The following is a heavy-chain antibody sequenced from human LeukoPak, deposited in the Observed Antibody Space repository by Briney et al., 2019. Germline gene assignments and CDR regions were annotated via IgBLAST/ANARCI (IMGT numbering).Heavy chain of an antibody. J-gene: IGHJ6*03. CDR1: GGSISSYY. CDR2: IYYSGST. CDR3: ARTGSGSFYYYYYMDV. V-gene: IGHV4-59*01. D-gene: IGHD3-10*01. Sequence: KTSETLSLTCTVSGGSISSYYWSWIRQPPGKGLEWIGYIYYSGSTNYNPSLKSRVTISVDTSKNQFSLKLSSVTAADTAVYYCARTGSGSFYYYYYMDVWGKGTTVTISS.